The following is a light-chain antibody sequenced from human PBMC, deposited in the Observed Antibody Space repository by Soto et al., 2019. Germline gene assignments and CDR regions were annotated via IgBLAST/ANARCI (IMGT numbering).Light chain of an antibody. Sequence: DIQMTQSPSSLSASVGDTVTITCRASQSISSYLNWYQQKPGKAPKLLIYAASSLQSGVPSRFSGSGSGTDFTLTISSLQPEDFATYYCQQCYSTPFTFGPGTKVDVK. CDR2: AAS. V-gene: IGKV1-39*01. CDR1: QSISSY. J-gene: IGKJ3*01. CDR3: QQCYSTPFT.